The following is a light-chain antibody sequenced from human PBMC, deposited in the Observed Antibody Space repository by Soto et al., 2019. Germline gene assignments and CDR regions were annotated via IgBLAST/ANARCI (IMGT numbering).Light chain of an antibody. CDR3: ATWDDSLNGPV. CDR1: SPNIGSNA. V-gene: IGLV1-44*01. Sequence: QAVVTQPPSVSGAPGETVTISCSGSSPNIGSNAVNWYQQVPATAPQLLIYSNDQRPSGVPDRFSASKSGTSASLAISGLQSEDEADYSCATWDDSLNGPVFGGGTKLTVL. CDR2: SND. J-gene: IGLJ2*01.